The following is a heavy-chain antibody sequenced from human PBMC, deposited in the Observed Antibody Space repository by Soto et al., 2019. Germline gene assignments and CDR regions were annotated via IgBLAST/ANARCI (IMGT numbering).Heavy chain of an antibody. CDR2: ISAYNGNT. CDR1: GYTFTSYG. J-gene: IGHJ3*02. D-gene: IGHD6-13*01. Sequence: ASVKVSCKASGYTFTSYGISWVRQAPGQGLEWMGWISAYNGNTNYAQKLQGRVTMTTDTSTSTAYMELRSLRSDDTAVYYCAMSSSSWYEGDAIDIWGQGTMVTVSS. CDR3: AMSSSSWYEGDAIDI. V-gene: IGHV1-18*01.